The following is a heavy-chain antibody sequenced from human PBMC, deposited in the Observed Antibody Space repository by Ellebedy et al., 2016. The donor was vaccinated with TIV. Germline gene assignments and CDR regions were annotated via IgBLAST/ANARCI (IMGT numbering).Heavy chain of an antibody. V-gene: IGHV3-23*01. CDR1: GFTFRLYD. CDR3: ARGLFYYDSSGSYYFDY. Sequence: PGGSLRLSCAASGFTFRLYDMTWVRQAPGKGLEWVSTITGSGGSTYYADSVKGRFTISRDNSNNTLYLQMSSLRSEDTAVYYCARGLFYYDSSGSYYFDYWGQGTLVTVSS. CDR2: ITGSGGST. D-gene: IGHD3-22*01. J-gene: IGHJ4*02.